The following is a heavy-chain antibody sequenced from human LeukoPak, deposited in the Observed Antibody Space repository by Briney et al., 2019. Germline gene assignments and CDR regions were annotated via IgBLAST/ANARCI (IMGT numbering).Heavy chain of an antibody. Sequence: SETLSLTCTVSGGSISSSSYYWGWIRQPPGKGLEWIGSIYYSGSTYYNPSLKSRVTISVDTSKNQFSLKLSSVTAADTAVYYCARAGLTFPVRYWGQGALVTVSS. CDR2: IYYSGST. CDR3: ARAGLTFPVRY. V-gene: IGHV4-39*01. D-gene: IGHD3-16*01. CDR1: GGSISSSSYY. J-gene: IGHJ4*02.